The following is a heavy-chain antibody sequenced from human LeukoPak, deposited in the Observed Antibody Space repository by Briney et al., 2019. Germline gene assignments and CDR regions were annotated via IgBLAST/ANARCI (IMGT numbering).Heavy chain of an antibody. V-gene: IGHV3-15*01. J-gene: IGHJ3*02. CDR2: IKSKTDGGTT. Sequence: GGSLRLSCAASGFTFSNAWVSWVRQAPGKGLEWVGRIKSKTDGGTTDYAAPVKGRFTISRDDSKNTLYLQMNSLKTEDTAVYYCTTDLVGGQQRAEDDAFDIWGQGTMVTVSS. CDR1: GFTFSNAW. CDR3: TTDLVGGQQRAEDDAFDI. D-gene: IGHD6-13*01.